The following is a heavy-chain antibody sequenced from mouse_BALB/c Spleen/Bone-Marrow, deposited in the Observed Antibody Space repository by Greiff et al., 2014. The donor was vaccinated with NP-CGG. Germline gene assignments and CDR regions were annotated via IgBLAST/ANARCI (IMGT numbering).Heavy chain of an antibody. J-gene: IGHJ3*01. Sequence: VKLVESGAELVRPGASVKLSCKTSGYSFTTYWMNWVKQRPGQGLEWIGMIHPSDSETKLNQKFKDKATLTVDKSSNTAYMQLNSPTSEDSAVYYCTRGDGYGGFAYWGQGTLVTVSA. CDR1: GYSFTTYW. CDR3: TRGDGYGGFAY. D-gene: IGHD2-2*01. V-gene: IGHV1-61*01. CDR2: IHPSDSET.